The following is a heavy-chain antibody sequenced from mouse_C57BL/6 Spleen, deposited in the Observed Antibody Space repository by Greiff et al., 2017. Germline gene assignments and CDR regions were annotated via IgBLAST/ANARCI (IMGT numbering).Heavy chain of an antibody. D-gene: IGHD2-3*01. J-gene: IGHJ4*01. CDR2: IDPSDSYT. V-gene: IGHV1-69*01. CDR1: GYTFTSYW. CDR3: ARYDGYSLYAMDY. Sequence: VQLQQPGAELVMPGASVKLSCKASGYTFTSYWMHWVKQRPGQGLEWIGEIDPSDSYTNYNQKFKGKSTLTVDKSSSTAYMQLSSLTSEDSAVXYCARYDGYSLYAMDYWGQGTSVTVSS.